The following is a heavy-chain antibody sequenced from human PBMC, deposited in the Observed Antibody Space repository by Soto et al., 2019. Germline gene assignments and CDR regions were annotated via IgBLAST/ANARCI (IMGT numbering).Heavy chain of an antibody. D-gene: IGHD6-13*01. Sequence: SETLSLTCTVSGVPISTDDYYWTWIRQPPGKGLEWIGYIYYSGSTYYNWSLKSRVTISVDTSKNQFSLKLSSVTAADTAVYYCASGLAAAGTCWFDPWGQGTLVTVSS. CDR1: GVPISTDDYY. CDR2: IYYSGST. CDR3: ASGLAAAGTCWFDP. J-gene: IGHJ5*02. V-gene: IGHV4-30-4*01.